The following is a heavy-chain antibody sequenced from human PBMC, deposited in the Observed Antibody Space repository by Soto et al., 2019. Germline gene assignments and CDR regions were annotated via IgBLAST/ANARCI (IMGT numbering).Heavy chain of an antibody. CDR2: ISHSGST. CDR1: GGSISSGDYC. Sequence: SETLSLTCTVSGGSISSGDYCWSWIRQPPGKGLEWIGYISHSGSTNYNPSLMSRVTISVDTSKNQFSLKLSSVTAADTAVYYCARDLGNWFDPWGQGTLVTVSS. J-gene: IGHJ5*02. V-gene: IGHV4-61*08. CDR3: ARDLGNWFDP.